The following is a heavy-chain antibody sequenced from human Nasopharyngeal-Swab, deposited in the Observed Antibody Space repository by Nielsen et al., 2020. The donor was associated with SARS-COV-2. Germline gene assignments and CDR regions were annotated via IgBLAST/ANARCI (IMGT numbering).Heavy chain of an antibody. V-gene: IGHV1-3*01. J-gene: IGHJ2*01. D-gene: IGHD4-23*01. CDR1: GYTFTSYA. Sequence: ASVKVSCKASGYTFTSYAMHWVRQAPGQRLEWMGWINAGNGNTKYSQKFQGRVTITRDTSASTAYMELSSLRSEDTAVYYCARVTVVSDWYFDLWGRGTLVTVSS. CDR2: INAGNGNT. CDR3: ARVTVVSDWYFDL.